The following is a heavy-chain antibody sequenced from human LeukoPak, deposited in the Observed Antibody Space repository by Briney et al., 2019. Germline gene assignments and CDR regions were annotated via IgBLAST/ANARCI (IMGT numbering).Heavy chain of an antibody. D-gene: IGHD5-18*01. Sequence: GESLKISCQASGYSFSSYWIGWVRQMPGKGLEWMGIIYPGDSNTRYSPSFQGQVTISADDSINTAYLQWSSLKASDSAMYYCARRFTTMVPGFDPWGQGTLVTVSS. CDR2: IYPGDSNT. CDR3: ARRFTTMVPGFDP. J-gene: IGHJ5*02. V-gene: IGHV5-51*01. CDR1: GYSFSSYW.